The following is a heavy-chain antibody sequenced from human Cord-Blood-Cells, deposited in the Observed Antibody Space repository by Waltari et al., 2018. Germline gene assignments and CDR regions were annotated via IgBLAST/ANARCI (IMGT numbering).Heavy chain of an antibody. CDR3: ARDSPAVAHYSAFDI. CDR2: IYYSGST. CDR1: GGSISSHY. Sequence: QVQLQESGPGLVKPSETLSLTCTVSGGSISSHYWSWIRQPPGKGLEWIGYIYYSGSTNYYPSLKSRVTISVDTSKNQFSLKLSSVTAADTAVYYCARDSPAVAHYSAFDIWGQGTMVTVSS. D-gene: IGHD1-26*01. V-gene: IGHV4-59*11. J-gene: IGHJ3*02.